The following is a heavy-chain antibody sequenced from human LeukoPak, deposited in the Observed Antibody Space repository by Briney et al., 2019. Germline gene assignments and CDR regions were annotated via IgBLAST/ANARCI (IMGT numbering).Heavy chain of an antibody. CDR3: AKDFPDSRVGDVFFEY. Sequence: PGGSLSLSCAASGLTFSNYAMSWFRQAPGKGLEWVSGITSGFTPHYADSVKGRFTISRDNSKNTFHLQMNSLRAEDTAVYYCAKDFPDSRVGDVFFEYWGQGTLVTVSS. CDR1: GLTFSNYA. J-gene: IGHJ4*02. D-gene: IGHD1-26*01. CDR2: ITSGFTP. V-gene: IGHV3-23*01.